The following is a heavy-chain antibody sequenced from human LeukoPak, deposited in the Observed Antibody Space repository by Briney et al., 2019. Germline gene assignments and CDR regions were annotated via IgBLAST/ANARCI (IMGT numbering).Heavy chain of an antibody. Sequence: PGGSLRLSCEASGFTFSRYWMHWVRQAPGKGLVWVSRIKSDGKTNYADSVKGRFTISRDNAKNTLYLQMNSLRAEDTAVYYCARETAHYYDSSGYIDYWGQGTLVTVSS. J-gene: IGHJ4*02. CDR2: IKSDGKT. V-gene: IGHV3-74*01. D-gene: IGHD3-22*01. CDR1: GFTFSRYW. CDR3: ARETAHYYDSSGYIDY.